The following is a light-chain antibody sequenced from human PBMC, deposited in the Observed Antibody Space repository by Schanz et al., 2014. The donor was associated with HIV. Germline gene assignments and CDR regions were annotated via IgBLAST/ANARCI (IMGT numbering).Light chain of an antibody. CDR3: QQRSNWPPMYT. Sequence: VVLTQSPGTLSLSAGERATLSCRASQSVSSSYLAWYQQKPGQAPRLLIYGASSRATGIPDRFSGSGSGTDFTLTISRLEPEDFALYYCQQRSNWPPMYTFGQGTKLEIK. V-gene: IGKV3D-20*02. CDR1: QSVSSSY. CDR2: GAS. J-gene: IGKJ2*01.